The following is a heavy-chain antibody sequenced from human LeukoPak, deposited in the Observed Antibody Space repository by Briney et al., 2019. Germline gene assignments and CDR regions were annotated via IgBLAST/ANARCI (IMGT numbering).Heavy chain of an antibody. J-gene: IGHJ4*02. CDR3: ARAANSGYFDY. CDR2: INPNSGGT. CDR1: GYTFTSYG. D-gene: IGHD7-27*01. V-gene: IGHV1-2*02. Sequence: ASVKVSCRASGYTFTSYGISWVRQAPGQGLEWMGWINPNSGGTNYAQKFQGRVTMTRDTSIGTAYMELSRLRSDDTAVYYCARAANSGYFDYWGQGTLVTVSS.